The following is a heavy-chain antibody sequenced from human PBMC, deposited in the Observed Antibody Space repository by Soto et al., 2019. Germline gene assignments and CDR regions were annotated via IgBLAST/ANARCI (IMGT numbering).Heavy chain of an antibody. CDR1: GFTFSSYW. CDR2: IKQDGSEK. V-gene: IGHV3-7*01. Sequence: EVQLVESGGGLVQPGGSLRLSCAASGFTFSSYWMSWVRQAPGKGLEWVANIKQDGSEKYYVESVKGRFTISKDNAKNSLYLQMNSLRAEDTAVYYCARDNDCSGGSCSYSSDYWGQGTLVTVSS. D-gene: IGHD2-15*01. CDR3: ARDNDCSGGSCSYSSDY. J-gene: IGHJ4*02.